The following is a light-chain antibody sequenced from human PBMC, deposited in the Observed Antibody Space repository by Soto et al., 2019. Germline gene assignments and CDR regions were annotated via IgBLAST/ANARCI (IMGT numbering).Light chain of an antibody. J-gene: IGKJ2*01. CDR1: QTVSSSH. V-gene: IGKV3-20*01. CDR2: GAS. CDR3: QHFGSSPPKYT. Sequence: EVVLTQSPGTLSLSPGERATLSCRASQTVSSSHLAWYQQKPGQAPRLLIYGASDRATDIPDRFSGSGSGTDFTLTISRVEPEDFAVYYCQHFGSSPPKYTFGQGTKLEIK.